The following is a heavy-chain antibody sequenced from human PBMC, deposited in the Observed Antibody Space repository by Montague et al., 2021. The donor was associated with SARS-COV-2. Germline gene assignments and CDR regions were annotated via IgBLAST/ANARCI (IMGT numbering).Heavy chain of an antibody. CDR2: IDWDEDQ. V-gene: IGHV2-70*01. D-gene: IGHD4-17*01. CDR1: GFSLNTSGMC. J-gene: IGHJ4*02. CDR3: ARSSGDYRDSYFDY. Sequence: PALVKPTQTLTLTCTFSGFSLNTSGMCVSWIRQPPGKALEWLALIDWDEDQYYSTSLKTRLTISKDTSKNQVVLTTTNMDPIDTGTYYCARSSGDYRDSYFDYWGQGTLVTVSS.